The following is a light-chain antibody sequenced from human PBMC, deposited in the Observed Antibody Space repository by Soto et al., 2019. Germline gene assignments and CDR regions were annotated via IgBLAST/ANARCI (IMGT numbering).Light chain of an antibody. V-gene: IGKV3-20*01. Sequence: EKLLTQSPGTLSLSPGEGATLSCRASRGVSANYLAWYQQKPGQAPTLLIYGASIRAAGIPDRFSGSGSGTDFTLTIRRLEPDDFAVYYCQQYGSSPRTFGQGTKVGIK. J-gene: IGKJ1*01. CDR1: RGVSANY. CDR3: QQYGSSPRT. CDR2: GAS.